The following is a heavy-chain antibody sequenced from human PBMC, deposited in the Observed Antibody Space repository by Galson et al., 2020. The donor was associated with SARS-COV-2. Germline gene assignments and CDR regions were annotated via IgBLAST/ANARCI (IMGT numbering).Heavy chain of an antibody. CDR3: AKGVEGFDY. Sequence: QLGESLKISCVASGFIFNSHGMHWVRQAPGKGLEWVAFIRYDGSNEYYADFVKGRFTISRDNSKNTLYLQMNSLRVDDTALYYCAKGVEGFDYWGQGTLVTVSS. CDR2: IRYDGSNE. V-gene: IGHV3-30*02. CDR1: GFIFNSHG. J-gene: IGHJ4*02.